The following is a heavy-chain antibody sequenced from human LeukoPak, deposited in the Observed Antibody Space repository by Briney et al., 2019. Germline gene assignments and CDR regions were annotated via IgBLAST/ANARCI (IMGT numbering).Heavy chain of an antibody. CDR3: ARGFWSRYYDY. V-gene: IGHV4-38-2*02. J-gene: IGHJ4*02. D-gene: IGHD2-8*02. Sequence: SETLSLTCTVSGYSISSGFYWGWIRQPPGKWLEWIGSIHYSGITSYNPSLKSRVTTSSDTSKNHFSLKLKSVTASDTAVYYCARGFWSRYYDYWGQGTLVTVSS. CDR2: IHYSGIT. CDR1: GYSISSGFY.